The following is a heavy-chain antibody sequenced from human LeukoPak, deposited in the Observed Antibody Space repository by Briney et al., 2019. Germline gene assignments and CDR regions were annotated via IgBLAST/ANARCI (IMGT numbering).Heavy chain of an antibody. CDR2: IYYSGST. J-gene: IGHJ4*02. CDR1: GGSISSYY. Sequence: SETLSLTCTVSGGSISSYYWSWIRQPPGKGLEWIGHIYYSGSTNYNPSLKSRVTISVDTSKNQFSLKLSSVTAADTAVYYCARGPGYSYGRYFDYWGQGTLVTVSS. CDR3: ARGPGYSYGRYFDY. D-gene: IGHD5-18*01. V-gene: IGHV4-59*01.